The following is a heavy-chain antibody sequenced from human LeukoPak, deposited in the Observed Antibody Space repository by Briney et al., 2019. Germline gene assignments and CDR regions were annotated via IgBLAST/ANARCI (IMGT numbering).Heavy chain of an antibody. CDR2: ISDSGGST. D-gene: IGHD2-21*02. CDR3: AKEDCVRREFDY. Sequence: GGSLRLSCAASGFTFSSYAMSWVRQAPGKGLEWVSGISDSGGSTNYAASVKGRFTISRDNSKDTLYLQMNSLRAEDTAVYYCAKEDCVRREFDYWGQGTLATVSS. CDR1: GFTFSSYA. J-gene: IGHJ4*02. V-gene: IGHV3-23*01.